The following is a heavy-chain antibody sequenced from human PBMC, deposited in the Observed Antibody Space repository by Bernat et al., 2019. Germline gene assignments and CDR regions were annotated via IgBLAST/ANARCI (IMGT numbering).Heavy chain of an antibody. V-gene: IGHV4-39*01. CDR2: IYYSGST. J-gene: IGHJ5*02. CDR3: TRGQRLEERNWFDP. Sequence: QLQLQESGPGLVKPSETLSLTCTVSGGSISSSSYYWGWIRQPPGKGLEWIGCIYYSGSTYYNPSLKSRVTISVDTSKNQFSLKLSSVTAADTAVYYCTRGQRLEERNWFDPWGQGTLVTVSS. CDR1: GGSISSSSYY. D-gene: IGHD6-19*01.